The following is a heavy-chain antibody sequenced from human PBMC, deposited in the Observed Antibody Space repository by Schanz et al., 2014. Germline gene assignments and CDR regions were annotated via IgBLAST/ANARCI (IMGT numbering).Heavy chain of an antibody. V-gene: IGHV3-11*05. J-gene: IGHJ4*02. D-gene: IGHD2-21*01. CDR3: AKAQLLSYYFDY. Sequence: QVQLVESGGGLVKPGGSLRLSCAASGFTFSDYYMSWLRQAPGKGLEWVSYISGNGGDTYYADSVKGRFTISIDNSNNTLYLQMTSLRAEDTAVYYCAKAQLLSYYFDYWGQGTLVTVSS. CDR1: GFTFSDYY. CDR2: ISGNGGDT.